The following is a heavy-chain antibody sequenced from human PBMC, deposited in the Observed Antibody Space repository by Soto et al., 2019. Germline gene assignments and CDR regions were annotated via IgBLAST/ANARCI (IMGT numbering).Heavy chain of an antibody. J-gene: IGHJ4*02. CDR3: ARTSVNWGSRGLVDY. CDR1: GFSLSTSGVG. D-gene: IGHD7-27*01. V-gene: IGHV2-5*02. CDR2: LYWDDDK. Sequence: QITLKESGPTLVKPTQTLTLTCTFSGFSLSTSGVGVGWIRQPPGKALEWLAFLYWDDDKRYSPSLKSRLTSPKDTSKNQVLLTTTNLDPVDTATYYCARTSVNWGSRGLVDYWGQGTLVTVAS.